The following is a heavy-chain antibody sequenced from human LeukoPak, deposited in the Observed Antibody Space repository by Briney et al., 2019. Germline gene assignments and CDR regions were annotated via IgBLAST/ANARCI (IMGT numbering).Heavy chain of an antibody. CDR2: ISGSGGST. D-gene: IGHD3-10*01. V-gene: IGHV3-23*01. Sequence: GGSLRLSCAASGFTFSSCAMSWVRQAPGKGLEWVSAISGSGGSTYYADSVKGRFTISRDNSKNTLYLQMNSLRAEDTAVYYCAKTMVRGVIIRGKIGYFDYWGQGTLVTVSS. CDR1: GFTFSSCA. CDR3: AKTMVRGVIIRGKIGYFDY. J-gene: IGHJ4*02.